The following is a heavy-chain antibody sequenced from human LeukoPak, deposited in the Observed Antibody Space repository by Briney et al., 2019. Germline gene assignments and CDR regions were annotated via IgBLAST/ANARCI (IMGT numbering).Heavy chain of an antibody. J-gene: IGHJ4*02. CDR3: VCGSPVGEDYFDY. Sequence: PGGSLRLSCAASGFTFSSYGMHWVRQAPGKGLEWVAFIRYDGSNKYYADSVKGRFTISRDNSKNTLYLQMNSLRAEDTAVYYCVCGSPVGEDYFDYWGQGTLVTVSS. CDR1: GFTFSSYG. V-gene: IGHV3-30*02. CDR2: IRYDGSNK. D-gene: IGHD3-16*01.